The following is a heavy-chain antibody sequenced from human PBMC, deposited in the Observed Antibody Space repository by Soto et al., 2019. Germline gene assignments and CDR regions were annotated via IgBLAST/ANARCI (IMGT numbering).Heavy chain of an antibody. CDR2: ISSSSRFI. J-gene: IGHJ5*02. Sequence: PGGSLRLSCAASGFTFSRYSMKWVRQAPGAGLEWVSYISSSSRFIYYADSVKGRITISRDNAKNSMYLQMNSMRDEDTAVDYCYRGPPGDCGRDYHPASWGQGTLATVSS. V-gene: IGHV3-48*02. CDR3: YRGPPGDCGRDYHPAS. CDR1: GFTFSRYS. D-gene: IGHD2-21*02.